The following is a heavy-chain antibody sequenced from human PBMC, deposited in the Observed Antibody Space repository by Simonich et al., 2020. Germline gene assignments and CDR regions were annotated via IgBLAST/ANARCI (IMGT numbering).Heavy chain of an antibody. CDR1: GFTFSSYE. Sequence: EVQLVESGGGLVQPGGSLRLSCAASGFTFSSYEMNWVRQAPGKGMDGVSYIRRWGRTIYYADSVKGRFTISRDNAKNSLYLQMNSLRAEDTAVYYCARHYYGDYYFDYWGQGTLVTVSS. CDR3: ARHYYGDYYFDY. CDR2: IRRWGRTI. D-gene: IGHD4-17*01. V-gene: IGHV3-48*03. J-gene: IGHJ4*02.